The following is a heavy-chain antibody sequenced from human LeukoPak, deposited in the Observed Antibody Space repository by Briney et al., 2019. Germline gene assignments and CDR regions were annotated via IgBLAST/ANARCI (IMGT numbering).Heavy chain of an antibody. J-gene: IGHJ4*02. D-gene: IGHD2-2*01. CDR3: ARRGYCSSTSCYDENFDY. Sequence: GGSLRLSCAASGFTFSSYSMNWVRQAPGKGLEYVSSISSSSSYIYYADSVKGRFIISRDNAKNSLYLQMNSLRAEDTAVYYCARRGYCSSTSCYDENFDYWGQGTLVTVSS. CDR1: GFTFSSYS. V-gene: IGHV3-21*01. CDR2: ISSSSSYI.